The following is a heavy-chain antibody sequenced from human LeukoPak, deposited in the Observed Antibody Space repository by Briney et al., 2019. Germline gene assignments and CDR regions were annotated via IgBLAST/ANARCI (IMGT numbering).Heavy chain of an antibody. V-gene: IGHV3-30*04. J-gene: IGHJ4*02. CDR3: ASADSSLLTLGFLFDY. CDR2: LSYDGNNK. CDR1: GFTFNSYA. Sequence: GGSLRLSCAASGFTFNSYAMHWGRQAPGKGLEWVAVLSYDGNNKYYADSVKGRFTISRDNSKNTLYLEMNSLRAEDTAVYYCASADSSLLTLGFLFDYWGQGTLVTVSS. D-gene: IGHD6-13*01.